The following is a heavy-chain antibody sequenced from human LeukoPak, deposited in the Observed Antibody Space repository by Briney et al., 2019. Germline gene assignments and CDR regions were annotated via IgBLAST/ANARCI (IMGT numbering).Heavy chain of an antibody. CDR2: IKQGGNEK. V-gene: IGHV3-7*01. CDR1: GFTFSSSW. CDR3: VRDAWLSS. Sequence: GGSLRLSCAASGFTFSSSWMSWVRQAPGKGLEWVANIKQGGNEKFYVDSVRGRFTISRDDATDSLFLQMDSLRAEDTAVYYCVRDAWLSSWSQGTLVTVSS. D-gene: IGHD3-22*01. J-gene: IGHJ4*02.